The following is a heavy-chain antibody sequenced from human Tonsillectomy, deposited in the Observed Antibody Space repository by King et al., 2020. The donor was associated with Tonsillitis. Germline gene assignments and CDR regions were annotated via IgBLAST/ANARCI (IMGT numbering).Heavy chain of an antibody. V-gene: IGHV1-69*04. Sequence: QLVQSGAEVKKPVSSVKVSCEASGGTISTYAISWVRQAPGQGLEWMGRIIPILGIANYAQKFQGRITITANKSTGAVYMELSSMRSEDSALYYCARLAATPHWGQGTLVTVSS. J-gene: IGHJ4*02. CDR2: IIPILGIA. CDR1: GGTISTYA. D-gene: IGHD1-26*01. CDR3: ARLAATPH.